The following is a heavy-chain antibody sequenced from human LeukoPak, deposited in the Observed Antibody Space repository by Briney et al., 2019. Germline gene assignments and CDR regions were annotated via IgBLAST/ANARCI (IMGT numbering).Heavy chain of an antibody. CDR3: ARSIAAAGADY. D-gene: IGHD6-13*01. J-gene: IGHJ4*02. CDR2: INPSGDST. CDR1: GYTFTSDY. V-gene: IGHV1-46*01. Sequence: ASVKVSCKASGYTFTSDYMHWMRHAPGQRLERMGIINPSGDSTSYAQKFQGRVTMTRDTSTSTVYMELSSLRSEDTAVYYCARSIAAAGADYWGQGTLVTVSS.